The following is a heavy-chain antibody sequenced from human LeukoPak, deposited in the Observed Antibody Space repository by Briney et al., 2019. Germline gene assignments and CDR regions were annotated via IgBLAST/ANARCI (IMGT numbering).Heavy chain of an antibody. J-gene: IGHJ4*02. CDR3: ARIPVEMAPNGIDY. D-gene: IGHD5-24*01. CDR2: ISGSGGST. Sequence: GGSLRLSCAASGFTFSSYGMSWVRQAPGKGLEWVSAISGSGGSTYYADSVKGRFTISRDNSENTLYLQMNSLRAEDTAVYYCARIPVEMAPNGIDYWGQGTLVTVSS. CDR1: GFTFSSYG. V-gene: IGHV3-23*01.